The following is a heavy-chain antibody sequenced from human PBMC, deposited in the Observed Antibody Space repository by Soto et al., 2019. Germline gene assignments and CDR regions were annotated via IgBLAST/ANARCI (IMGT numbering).Heavy chain of an antibody. J-gene: IGHJ4*02. Sequence: PSQTLSLTCAISGDSVSSNTAAWNWIRSSPSRGLEWLGRTYYRSNWRHDYAVSVKSRITVNPDRSKNNYSLQLNSVTPAATAVYHCASGVAGSGFDFWGQGPLVTVSS. CDR2: TYYRSNWRH. V-gene: IGHV6-1*01. CDR3: ASGVAGSGFDF. D-gene: IGHD6-19*01. CDR1: GDSVSSNTAA.